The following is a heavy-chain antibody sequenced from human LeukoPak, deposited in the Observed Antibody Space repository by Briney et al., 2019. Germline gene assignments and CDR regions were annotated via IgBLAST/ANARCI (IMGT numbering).Heavy chain of an antibody. CDR3: ASRKLGNDY. J-gene: IGHJ4*02. V-gene: IGHV4-38-2*02. Sequence: SETLSLTCTVSGYSISSGYYWGWIRQPPGKGLEWIGSIYHSGRTYYNPSLKSQVTMSVDTSKNQFSLKLSSVTAADTAVYYCASRKLGNDYWGQGTLVTVSS. CDR2: IYHSGRT. CDR1: GYSISSGYY. D-gene: IGHD7-27*01.